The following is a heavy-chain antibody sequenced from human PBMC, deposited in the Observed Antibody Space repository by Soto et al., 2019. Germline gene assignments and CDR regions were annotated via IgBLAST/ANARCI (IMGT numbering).Heavy chain of an antibody. J-gene: IGHJ5*02. Sequence: SETLSLTCTVSGASLSGFYWSWFRKSAGKGLEWIGRIYATGTTDYNPSLKSRVMMSVDTSKKQFSLKLRSETAADTAVYYCVRDGTKTLRDWFEPWGQGISGTVSS. CDR1: GASLSGFY. CDR2: IYATGTT. CDR3: VRDGTKTLRDWFEP. V-gene: IGHV4-4*07. D-gene: IGHD1-1*01.